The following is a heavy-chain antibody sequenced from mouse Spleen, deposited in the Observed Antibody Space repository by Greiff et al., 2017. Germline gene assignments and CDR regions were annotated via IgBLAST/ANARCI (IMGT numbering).Heavy chain of an antibody. CDR3: ARSDVTTVVANFDY. V-gene: IGHV1-14*01. Sequence: EVQLQESGPELVKPGASVKMSCKASGYTFTSYVMHWVKQKPGQGLEWIGYINPYNDGTKYNEKFKGKATLTSDKSSSTAYMELSSLTSEDSAVYYCARSDVTTVVANFDYWGQGTTLTVSS. CDR2: INPYNDGT. D-gene: IGHD1-1*01. J-gene: IGHJ2*01. CDR1: GYTFTSYV.